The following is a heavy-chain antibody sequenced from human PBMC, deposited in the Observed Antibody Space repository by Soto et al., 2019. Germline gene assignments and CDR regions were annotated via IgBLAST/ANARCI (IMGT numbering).Heavy chain of an antibody. CDR2: ISDSGST. Sequence: PGGSLRLSCAASGFTFSSYAMSWVRQAPGKGLEWVSTISDSGSTYYADSVKGRFTISRDISKNTLYVQMSSLRAEDTAFFFFAKGGEGYCSGTSCLYHMDAWGKGTTVTVSS. CDR3: AKGGEGYCSGTSCLYHMDA. V-gene: IGHV3-23*01. D-gene: IGHD2-15*01. CDR1: GFTFSSYA. J-gene: IGHJ6*03.